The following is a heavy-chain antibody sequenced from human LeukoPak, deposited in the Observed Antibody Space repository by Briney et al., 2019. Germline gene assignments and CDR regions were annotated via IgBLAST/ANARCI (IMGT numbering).Heavy chain of an antibody. J-gene: IGHJ4*02. CDR1: IDSFSNYH. V-gene: IGHV4-34*01. CDR3: ARASYSYDINGWVPFDY. D-gene: IGHD3-22*01. Sequence: SETLSLTCAVYIDSFSNYHWNWIRQTPAKGMEWIGEVNESGGTNISPSLRSRVILSVDTSKNQFSLRLSSVTAADTAVYYCARASYSYDINGWVPFDYWGQGTLVTVSS. CDR2: VNESGGT.